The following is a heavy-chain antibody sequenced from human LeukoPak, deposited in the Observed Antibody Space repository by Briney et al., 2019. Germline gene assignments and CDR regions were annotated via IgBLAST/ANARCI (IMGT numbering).Heavy chain of an antibody. CDR2: ISYDGSNK. CDR3: ARTPPPPYYEFWSWYLDY. D-gene: IGHD3-3*01. CDR1: GFTFSSYA. V-gene: IGHV3-30-3*01. Sequence: GGSLRLSCAASGFTFSSYAMHWVRQAPGKGLEWVAVISYDGSNKYYADSVEGRFTISRDNFKNTLYLQMNSLRAEDKAVYYCARTPPPPYYEFWSWYLDYWGQGTLVTVSS. J-gene: IGHJ4*02.